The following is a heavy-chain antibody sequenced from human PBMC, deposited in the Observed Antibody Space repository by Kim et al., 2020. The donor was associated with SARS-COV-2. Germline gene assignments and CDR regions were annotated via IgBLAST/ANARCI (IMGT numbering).Heavy chain of an antibody. Sequence: GGSLRLSCAASGFSFSGSDIHWVRQASGKGLEWIGRIKTRADNYATASVEGRFTVSRDDSKNTAFLQMSSLRTEDTAVYFCFRREDCGRDCYKWGQGTLVTVSP. CDR3: FRREDCGRDCYK. CDR2: IKTRADNYAT. J-gene: IGHJ4*02. D-gene: IGHD2-21*02. CDR1: GFSFSGSD. V-gene: IGHV3-73*01.